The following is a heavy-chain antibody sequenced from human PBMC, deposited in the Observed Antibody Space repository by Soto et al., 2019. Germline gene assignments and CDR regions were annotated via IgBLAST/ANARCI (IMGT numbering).Heavy chain of an antibody. Sequence: QVQPVQSGAEVKKPGASVKISCKASGHTFTGYYIHWVRQSPGQGLEWMGWINHNSGGTDYGQKFQGRVTMARDTSINTVHMKLTRLRSADTAVYYWASVKAIDADIYNWFHTRGQGTLVTVSS. CDR2: INHNSGGT. V-gene: IGHV1-2*02. CDR1: GHTFTGYY. J-gene: IGHJ5*02. D-gene: IGHD2-2*01. CDR3: ASVKAIDADIYNWFHT.